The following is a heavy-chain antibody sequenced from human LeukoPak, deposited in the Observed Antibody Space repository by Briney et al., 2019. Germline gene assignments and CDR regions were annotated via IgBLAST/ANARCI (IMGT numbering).Heavy chain of an antibody. CDR1: GGSFSGYY. CDR2: INHSGST. J-gene: IGHJ4*02. CDR3: ASGYSYGSLSPKWDY. V-gene: IGHV4-34*01. D-gene: IGHD5-18*01. Sequence: SETLSLTCAVYGGSFSGYYWSWIRQPPGKGLEWIGEINHSGSTNYNPSLKSRVTISVDTSKNQFSLKLSSVTAADTAVYYCASGYSYGSLSPKWDYWGQGTLVTVSS.